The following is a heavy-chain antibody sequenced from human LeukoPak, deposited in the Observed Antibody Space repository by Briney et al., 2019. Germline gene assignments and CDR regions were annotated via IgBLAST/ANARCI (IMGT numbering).Heavy chain of an antibody. Sequence: GGSLRLSCAASGFTFSSYWMSWVRQAPGKGREWVANIKQDGSEKYYVDSVKGRFTISRDNAKNSLYLQMNSLRAEDTAVYYCARDGLRVVTPFDYWGQGTLVTVSS. D-gene: IGHD4-23*01. V-gene: IGHV3-7*01. CDR3: ARDGLRVVTPFDY. J-gene: IGHJ4*02. CDR2: IKQDGSEK. CDR1: GFTFSSYW.